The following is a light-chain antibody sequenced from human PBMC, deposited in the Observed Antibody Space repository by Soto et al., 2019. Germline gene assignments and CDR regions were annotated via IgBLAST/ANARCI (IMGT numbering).Light chain of an antibody. V-gene: IGLV2-11*01. CDR2: DVS. J-gene: IGLJ1*01. CDR3: CSYAGSYTHYV. Sequence: QSALTQPRSVSGSTGQSITSSCTRTSSEVGGYNYVSWYRQHPGKAPKLMIHDVSKRPSGVPDRFSGSKSGNTASLTISGLQAEDEADYYCCSYAGSYTHYVFGTGTKLTVL. CDR1: SSEVGGYNY.